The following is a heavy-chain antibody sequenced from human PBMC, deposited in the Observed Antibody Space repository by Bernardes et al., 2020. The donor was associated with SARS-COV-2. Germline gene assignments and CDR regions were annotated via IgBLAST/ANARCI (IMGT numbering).Heavy chain of an antibody. J-gene: IGHJ5*02. Sequence: ASVEVSCEASGYTFTSYAMHWVRQAPGQRLEWMGWINTGYGNTKYSQKFQGRVTITRDTSASTAYMELSSLRSEDTAVYYCARSGFCSGGSCFTYGPWGQGTLVTVSS. CDR1: GYTFTSYA. D-gene: IGHD2-15*01. CDR2: INTGYGNT. V-gene: IGHV1-3*04. CDR3: ARSGFCSGGSCFTYGP.